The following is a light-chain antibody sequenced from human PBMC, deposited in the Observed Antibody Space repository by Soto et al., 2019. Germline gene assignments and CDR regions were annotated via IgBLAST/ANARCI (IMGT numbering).Light chain of an antibody. Sequence: SYELTQPPSVSVAPGKTASVACGGSNIGSKSVHWYQKKAGQAPVLVMYYDSDRPSGITERFSGSNSGNTATLTINRVEDGDEGDYSCQVWVISSGHVVFGGGTKLTVL. CDR3: QVWVISSGHVV. CDR2: YDS. CDR1: NIGSKS. J-gene: IGLJ3*02. V-gene: IGLV3-21*01.